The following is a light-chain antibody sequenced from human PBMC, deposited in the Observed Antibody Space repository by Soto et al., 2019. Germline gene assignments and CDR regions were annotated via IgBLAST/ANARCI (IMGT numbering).Light chain of an antibody. J-gene: IGLJ2*01. CDR2: DNN. CDR3: GTWNSSLSAVV. V-gene: IGLV1-51*01. CDR1: SSNIGNNY. Sequence: QSVLTQPPSVSAAPGQRVTISCSGSSSNIGNNYVSWYQHLPGTAPKFLIYDNNKRPSGIPDRFSGSKSGTSAALGITALQTGDEADYYCGTWNSSLSAVVFGGGTKATVL.